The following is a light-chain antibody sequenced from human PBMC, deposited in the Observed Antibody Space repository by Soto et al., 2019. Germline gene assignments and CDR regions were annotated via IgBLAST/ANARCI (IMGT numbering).Light chain of an antibody. Sequence: SYELAQPPSVSVSPGQTARITCSGDALPKQYAYWYQQKPGQAPVLVIYKDSGRPPGIPERFSGSSSGTTVTLTISGVQAEDEADYYCQSADSSGGFRGVFGAGTKVHRP. CDR3: QSADSSGGFRGV. V-gene: IGLV3-25*02. CDR1: ALPKQY. CDR2: KDS. J-gene: IGLJ1*01.